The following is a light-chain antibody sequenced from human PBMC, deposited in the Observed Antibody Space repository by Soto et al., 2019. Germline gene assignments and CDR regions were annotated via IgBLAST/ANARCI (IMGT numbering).Light chain of an antibody. CDR2: GAA. Sequence: ETVMTQSPVTLSVSPGQRVTLSCRASQSVTSDLAWYQQRPGQAPRLLIYGAATRATGIPARFSGSGSGTEFTLTISSLQSEDFARYYCQQYNQWPLTFGGGTKVEIK. V-gene: IGKV3-15*01. CDR1: QSVTSD. J-gene: IGKJ4*01. CDR3: QQYNQWPLT.